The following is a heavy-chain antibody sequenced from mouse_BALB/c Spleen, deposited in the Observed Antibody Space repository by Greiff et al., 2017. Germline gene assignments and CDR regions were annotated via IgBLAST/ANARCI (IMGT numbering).Heavy chain of an antibody. CDR2: IWAGGST. CDR1: GFSLTSYG. D-gene: IGHD3-2*01. V-gene: IGHV2-9*02. Sequence: VKLMESGPGLVAPSQSLSITCTVSGFSLTSYGVHWVRQPPGKGLEWLGVIWAGGSTNYNSALMSRLSISKDNSKSQVFLKMNSLQTDDTAMYYCARARQLGLYYAMDYWGQGTSVTVSS. J-gene: IGHJ4*01. CDR3: ARARQLGLYYAMDY.